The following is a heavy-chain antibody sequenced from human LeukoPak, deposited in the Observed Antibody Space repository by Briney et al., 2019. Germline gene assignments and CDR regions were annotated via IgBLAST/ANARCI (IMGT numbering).Heavy chain of an antibody. V-gene: IGHV3-74*01. CDR1: GFTFSDYY. CDR2: IDSDGINT. CDR3: ARDLGQYYDTSDNWFDP. Sequence: GGSLRLSCAASGFTFSDYYMSWIRQAPGKGLVWDSRIDSDGINTSYADSVKGRFTISRDNAKNTLNLQMNSLRAEDTAVYYCARDLGQYYDTSDNWFDPWGQGTLVTVSS. D-gene: IGHD3-22*01. J-gene: IGHJ5*02.